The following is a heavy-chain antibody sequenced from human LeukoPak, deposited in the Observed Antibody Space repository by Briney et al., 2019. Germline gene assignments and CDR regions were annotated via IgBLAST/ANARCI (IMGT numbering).Heavy chain of an antibody. Sequence: GGSLRLSCAASGFTVSSNYMSWVRQAPGLGLEWVSVIYSGGSTYYADSVKGRFTISRDISKNTLYLQMNSLRAEDTAVYYCARNGGYDSEYFYGMDVWGQGTTVTASS. D-gene: IGHD5-12*01. CDR1: GFTVSSNY. J-gene: IGHJ6*02. CDR3: ARNGGYDSEYFYGMDV. CDR2: IYSGGST. V-gene: IGHV3-53*01.